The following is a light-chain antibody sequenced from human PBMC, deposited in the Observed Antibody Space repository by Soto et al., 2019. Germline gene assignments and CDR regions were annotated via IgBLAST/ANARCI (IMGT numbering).Light chain of an antibody. V-gene: IGLV3-25*03. CDR1: ALPKQY. J-gene: IGLJ2*01. CDR3: QSADSSGTYDVV. CDR2: KDS. Sequence: SYELTQPPSVSVSPGQTARITCSGDALPKQYAYWYQQKPGQAPVLVIYKDSERPSGIPERFSGSSSGTTVTLTISGVQAEDEADYYCQSADSSGTYDVVFGGGTNSPS.